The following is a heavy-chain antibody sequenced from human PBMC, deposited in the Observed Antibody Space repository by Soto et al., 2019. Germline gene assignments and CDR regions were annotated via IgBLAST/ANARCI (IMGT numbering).Heavy chain of an antibody. V-gene: IGHV4-31*03. CDR1: GGSISSGGYY. D-gene: IGHD3-22*01. CDR2: IYYSGST. J-gene: IGHJ4*02. Sequence: PSETLSLTCTVSGGSISSGGYYWSWIRQHPGKGLEWIGYIYYSGSTYYNPSLKSRVTISVDTSKNQFSLKLSSVTAADTAVYYCARELGSSGYYSSPPRGLYYFDYWGQGTLVTVSS. CDR3: ARELGSSGYYSSPPRGLYYFDY.